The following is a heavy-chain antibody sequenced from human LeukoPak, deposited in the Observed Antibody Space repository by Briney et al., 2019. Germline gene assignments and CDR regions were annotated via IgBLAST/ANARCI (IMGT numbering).Heavy chain of an antibody. J-gene: IGHJ4*02. V-gene: IGHV3-23*01. CDR3: AKDRSKNYDILTGYYW. D-gene: IGHD3-9*01. CDR2: IVGSGRNT. Sequence: PGGSLRLSCAASGITFSIYTMSWVRQAPGKGLEWVSAIVGSGRNTYYADSVKGRFTISRDNSKNTLYLQMNSLRAEDTAVYYCAKDRSKNYDILTGYYWWGQGTLVTVSS. CDR1: GITFSIYT.